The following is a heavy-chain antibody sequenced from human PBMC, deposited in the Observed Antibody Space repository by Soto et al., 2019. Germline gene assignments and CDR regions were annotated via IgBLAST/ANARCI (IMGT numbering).Heavy chain of an antibody. CDR2: ISYDGSNK. CDR1: GFTFSSYG. D-gene: IGHD5-12*01. J-gene: IGHJ4*02. CDR3: AKEPLPMATILH. V-gene: IGHV3-30*18. Sequence: GGSLRLSCAASGFTFSSYGMHWVRQAPGKGLEWVAVISYDGSNKYYADSVKGRFTISRDNSKNTLYLQMNSLRAEDTAVYYCAKEPLPMATILHWGQGTLVTAPQ.